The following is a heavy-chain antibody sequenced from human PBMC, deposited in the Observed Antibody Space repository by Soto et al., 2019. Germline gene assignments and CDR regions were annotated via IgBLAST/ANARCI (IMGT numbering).Heavy chain of an antibody. V-gene: IGHV4-4*02. CDR2: IYHSGST. D-gene: IGHD2-15*01. CDR1: GGSISSSNW. CDR3: ARRYGGTFDY. Sequence: SETLSLTCAVSGGSISSSNWWSWVRQPPGKGLEWIGEIYHSGSTNYNPSLKSRVTISVDTSKNQFSLKLSSVTAADTAVYYCARRYGGTFDYWGQGTLVTVSS. J-gene: IGHJ4*02.